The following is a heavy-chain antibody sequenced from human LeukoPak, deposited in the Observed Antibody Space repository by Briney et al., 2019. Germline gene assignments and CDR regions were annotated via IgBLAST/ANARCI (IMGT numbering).Heavy chain of an antibody. CDR3: ARDTRIAVAGTCGY. D-gene: IGHD6-19*01. V-gene: IGHV1-18*01. J-gene: IGHJ4*02. Sequence: ASVKVSCKASGYTFTSYGISWVRQAPGQGLEWMGWIGAYNGNTNYAQKLQGRVTMTTDTSTSTAYMELRSLRSDDTAVYYCARDTRIAVAGTCGYWGQGTLVTVSS. CDR1: GYTFTSYG. CDR2: IGAYNGNT.